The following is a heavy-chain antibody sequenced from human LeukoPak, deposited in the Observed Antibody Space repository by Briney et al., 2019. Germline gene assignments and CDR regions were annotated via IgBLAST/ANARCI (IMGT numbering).Heavy chain of an antibody. CDR2: IYYSEST. CDR1: GGSIRSYF. V-gene: IGHV4-59*01. Sequence: SETLSLTCTVSGGSIRSYFWSWIRRPPGKGLEWIGYIYYSESTNYNPSLKSRVTISVDTSENQFSLNLSSVTAADTAVYYCARVVRYFDYPTHTDHSYYGMDVWGQGTTATVSS. J-gene: IGHJ6*02. CDR3: ARVVRYFDYPTHTDHSYYGMDV. D-gene: IGHD3-9*01.